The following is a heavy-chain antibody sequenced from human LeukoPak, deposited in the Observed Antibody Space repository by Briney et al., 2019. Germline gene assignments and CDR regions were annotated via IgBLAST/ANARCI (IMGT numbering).Heavy chain of an antibody. CDR3: TRIRSSSGWYEPFDY. CDR1: GFTFGSYG. CDR2: ISYDGSNK. J-gene: IGHJ4*02. V-gene: IGHV3-30*03. Sequence: PGGSLRLSCATSGFTFGSYGMHWVRQAPGKGLEWVAVISYDGSNKYYADSVKGRLTISRDNSKNTLYLQMNSLSVEDTAVYYCTRIRSSSGWYEPFDYWGQGTLVTVSS. D-gene: IGHD6-19*01.